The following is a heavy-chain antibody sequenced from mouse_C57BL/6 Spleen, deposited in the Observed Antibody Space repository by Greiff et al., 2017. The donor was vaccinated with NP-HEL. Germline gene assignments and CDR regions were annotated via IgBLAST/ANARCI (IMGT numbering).Heavy chain of an antibody. V-gene: IGHV5-4*01. CDR2: ISDGGSYT. D-gene: IGHD2-3*01. CDR1: GFTFSSYA. Sequence: EVHLVESGGGLVKPGGSLKLSCAASGFTFSSYAMSWVRQTPEKRLEWVATISDGGSYTYYPDNVKGRFTISRDNAKNNLYLQMSHLKSEDTAMYYCARERGWLLREDYFDYWGQGTTLTVSS. CDR3: ARERGWLLREDYFDY. J-gene: IGHJ2*01.